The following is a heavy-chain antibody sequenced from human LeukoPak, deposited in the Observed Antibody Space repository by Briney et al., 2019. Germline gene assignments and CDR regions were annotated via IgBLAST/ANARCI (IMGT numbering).Heavy chain of an antibody. CDR3: ARAEDYYGSGLRFDP. V-gene: IGHV4-30-4*01. Sequence: PSETLSLTCTVSGGSISSYYWSWIRQPPGKGLEWIGYIYYSGSTYYNPSLKSRVTISVDTSKNQFSLKLSSVTAADTAVYYCARAEDYYGSGLRFDPWGQGTLVTVSS. J-gene: IGHJ5*02. CDR1: GGSISSYY. CDR2: IYYSGST. D-gene: IGHD3-10*01.